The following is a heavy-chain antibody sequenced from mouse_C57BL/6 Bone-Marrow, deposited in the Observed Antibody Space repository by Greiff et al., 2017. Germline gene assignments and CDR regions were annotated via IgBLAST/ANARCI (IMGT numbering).Heavy chain of an antibody. CDR2: ISSGSSTI. D-gene: IGHD1-1*01. Sequence: EVQLVESGGGLVKPGGSLKLSCAASGFTFSDYGMHWVRQAPEKGLEWVAYISSGSSTIYYADTVKGRFTISRDNAKNTLFLQMTSLRSEDTAMYYCARMPYYYGSSFAYWGQGTLVTVSA. V-gene: IGHV5-17*01. CDR3: ARMPYYYGSSFAY. J-gene: IGHJ3*01. CDR1: GFTFSDYG.